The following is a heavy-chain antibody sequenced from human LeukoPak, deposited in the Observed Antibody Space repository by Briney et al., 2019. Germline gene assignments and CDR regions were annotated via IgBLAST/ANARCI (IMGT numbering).Heavy chain of an antibody. V-gene: IGHV4-4*07. J-gene: IGHJ6*03. CDR2: IYTSGST. CDR3: ARVEGSWSLHYMDV. D-gene: IGHD6-13*01. Sequence: SETLSLTCTVSGGSISSYYWSWIRQPAGKGLEWIGRIYTSGSTNYNPSLKSRVTMSVDTSKNQFSLKLSSVTAADTAVYHCARVEGSWSLHYMDVWGKGTTVTVSS. CDR1: GGSISSYY.